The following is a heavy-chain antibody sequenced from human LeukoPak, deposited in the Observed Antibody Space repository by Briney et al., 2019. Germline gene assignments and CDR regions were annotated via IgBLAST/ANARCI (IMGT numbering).Heavy chain of an antibody. J-gene: IGHJ4*02. V-gene: IGHV1-69*04. CDR3: ARDVGSGRPKTEYYFDY. Sequence: SSVKVSCKASGGTYSSYAISWVRQAPGQGLEWMGRIIPILGIANYAQKFQGRFTITADKSTSTAYMELSSLRSEDTAVYYCARDVGSGRPKTEYYFDYWGQGTLVTVSS. CDR1: GGTYSSYA. CDR2: IIPILGIA. D-gene: IGHD3-10*01.